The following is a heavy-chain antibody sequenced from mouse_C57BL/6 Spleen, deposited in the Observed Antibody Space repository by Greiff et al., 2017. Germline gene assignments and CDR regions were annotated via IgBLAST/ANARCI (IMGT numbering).Heavy chain of an antibody. CDR2: IYPGSGST. CDR1: GYTFTSYW. V-gene: IGHV1-55*01. J-gene: IGHJ4*01. Sequence: VQLQQPGAELVKPGASVKMSCKASGYTFTSYWITWVKQRPGQGLEWIGDIYPGSGSTNYNEKFKSKATLTVDTSSSTAYMQLSSLTSEDSAVYYCARYPITTVVAYYAMDYWGQGTSVTVSS. D-gene: IGHD1-1*01. CDR3: ARYPITTVVAYYAMDY.